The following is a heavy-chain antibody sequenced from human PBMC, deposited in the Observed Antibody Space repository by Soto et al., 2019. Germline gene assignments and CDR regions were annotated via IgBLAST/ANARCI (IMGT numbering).Heavy chain of an antibody. V-gene: IGHV2-70*01. CDR2: IDWDDDK. D-gene: IGHD5-18*01. CDR3: ARIPGRRGYRYGRDHYYYYGMDV. J-gene: IGHJ6*02. Sequence: SGPTLVNPTQTLTLTCTFSRFPLSTSGMCVSWIRQPPGKALEWLALIDWDDDKYYSTSLKTRLTISKDTSKNQVVLTMTNMDPVDTATYYCARIPGRRGYRYGRDHYYYYGMDVWGQGTTVTGSS. CDR1: RFPLSTSGMC.